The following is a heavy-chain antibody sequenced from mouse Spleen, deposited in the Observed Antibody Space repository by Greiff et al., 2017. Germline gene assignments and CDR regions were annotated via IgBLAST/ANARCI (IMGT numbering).Heavy chain of an antibody. CDR1: GFSLTSYG. V-gene: IGHV2-9*02. J-gene: IGHJ3*01. Sequence: VKVVESGPGLVAPSQSLSITCTVSGFSLTSYGVHWVRQPPGKGLEWLGVIWAGGSTNYNSALMSRLSISKDNSKSQVFLKMNSLQTDDTAMYYCARENDWFAYWGQGTLVTVSA. CDR2: IWAGGST. CDR3: ARENDWFAY.